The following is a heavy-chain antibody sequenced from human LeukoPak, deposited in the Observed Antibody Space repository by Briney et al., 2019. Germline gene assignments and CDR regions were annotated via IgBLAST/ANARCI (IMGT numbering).Heavy chain of an antibody. J-gene: IGHJ5*02. Sequence: ASVKVSCKASGYRFTGYYMHWVRQAPGQGLEWMGWINSYNGHANYAQKFQGRVTMTTDTSTSTAYMELRSLRSDDTAVYYCARSGYYYYDWFDPWGQGTLVTVSS. V-gene: IGHV1-18*04. D-gene: IGHD3-22*01. CDR2: INSYNGHA. CDR3: ARSGYYYYDWFDP. CDR1: GYRFTGYY.